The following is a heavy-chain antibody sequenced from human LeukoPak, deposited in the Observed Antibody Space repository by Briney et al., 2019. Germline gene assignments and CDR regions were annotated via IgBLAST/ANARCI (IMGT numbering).Heavy chain of an antibody. CDR3: ARHGYGGNSEVVY. D-gene: IGHD4-23*01. V-gene: IGHV4-39*01. J-gene: IGHJ4*02. CDR1: GGSISSSSYY. CDR2: IYYSGRT. Sequence: PSETLSLTCTVSGGSISSSSYYWGWIRQPPGKGLEWIGSIYYSGRTYYNPSVTSQVTISLVPSQNHFSLKLSSVTGADPAVYYCARHGYGGNSEVVYWGQGALVTVSS.